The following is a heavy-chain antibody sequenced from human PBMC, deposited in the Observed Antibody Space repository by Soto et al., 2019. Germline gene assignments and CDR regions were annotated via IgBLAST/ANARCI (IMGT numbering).Heavy chain of an antibody. V-gene: IGHV1-2*04. Sequence: GASVKVSCKASGYTFTGYYMDWVRQAPGQGLEWMGWINPNSGGTNYAQKFQGWVTMTRDTSISTAYMELSRLRSDDTAVYYCARAPVYDFWSGFSTIFDYWGQGTLVTVSS. CDR1: GYTFTGYY. CDR3: ARAPVYDFWSGFSTIFDY. J-gene: IGHJ4*02. D-gene: IGHD3-3*01. CDR2: INPNSGGT.